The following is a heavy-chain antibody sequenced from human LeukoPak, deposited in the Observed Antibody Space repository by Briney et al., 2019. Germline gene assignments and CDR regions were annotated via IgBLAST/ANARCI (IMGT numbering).Heavy chain of an antibody. CDR2: IIGDGGIT. Sequence: RPGGSLRLSCAPSGLTFDDYAMHWVRQPPGKGLEWVSLIIGDGGITYYADSVKGRFTISRDNSKNSLYLQMNSLRTEDTALYYCAKDLRGRGALYYYGMDVWGQGTTVTVSS. CDR3: AKDLRGRGALYYYGMDV. V-gene: IGHV3-43*02. CDR1: GLTFDDYA. D-gene: IGHD2-15*01. J-gene: IGHJ6*02.